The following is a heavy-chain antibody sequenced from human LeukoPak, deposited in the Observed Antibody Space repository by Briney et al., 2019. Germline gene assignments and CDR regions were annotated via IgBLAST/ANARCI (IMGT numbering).Heavy chain of an antibody. CDR2: ISSSSSTI. D-gene: IGHD3-10*01. J-gene: IGHJ4*02. V-gene: IGHV3-48*01. CDR3: ARDERRYGSGTPDY. Sequence: SGGSLRLSCAASGFTFSSYSMNWVRQAPGKGPEWVSYISSSSSTIYYADSVKGRFTISRDNAKNSLYLQMNSLRAEDTAVYYCARDERRYGSGTPDYWGQGTLVTVSS. CDR1: GFTFSSYS.